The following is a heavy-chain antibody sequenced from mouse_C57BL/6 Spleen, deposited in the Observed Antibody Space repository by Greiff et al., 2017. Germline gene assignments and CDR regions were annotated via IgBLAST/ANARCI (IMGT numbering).Heavy chain of an antibody. V-gene: IGHV1-81*01. CDR1: GYTFTSYG. D-gene: IGHD1-1*01. J-gene: IGHJ4*01. CDR2: IYPRSGNT. CDR3: ARGDYYGSSYVGDAMDY. Sequence: QVHVKQSGAELARPGASVKLSCKASGYTFTSYGISWVKQRTGQGLEWIGEIYPRSGNTYYNEKFKGKATLTADKSSSTAYMELRSLTSEDSAVYFCARGDYYGSSYVGDAMDYWGQGTSVTVSS.